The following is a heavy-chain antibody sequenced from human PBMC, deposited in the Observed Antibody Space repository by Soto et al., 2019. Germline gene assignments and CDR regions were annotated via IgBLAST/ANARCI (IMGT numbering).Heavy chain of an antibody. J-gene: IGHJ4*02. CDR2: IYYSGST. CDR3: ARVTILYYFDY. V-gene: IGHV4-59*01. CDR1: GGSISSYY. D-gene: IGHD3-3*01. Sequence: PSETLSLTCTVSGGSISSYYWSWIRQPPGKGLEWIGNIYYSGSTNYNPSLKSRVTISVDTAKNQFSLKLCSVTAADTAVYDCARVTILYYFDYWGQGTLVTVSS.